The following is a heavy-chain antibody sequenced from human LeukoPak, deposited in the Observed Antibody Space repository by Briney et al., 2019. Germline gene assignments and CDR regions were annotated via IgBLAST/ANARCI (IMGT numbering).Heavy chain of an antibody. CDR3: ARLRVQNYGGNWGFDY. Sequence: SETLSLTCTVSGYSISSISSTYSWGWVRQSPGKGLEWIGSIHHSGSTYYNPSLQSRVTISIDTSKNQFSLKLSSVTAADTAVYYCARLRVQNYGGNWGFDYWGQGTLVTVSS. D-gene: IGHD4-23*01. CDR2: IHHSGST. CDR1: GYSISSISSTYS. J-gene: IGHJ4*02. V-gene: IGHV4-38-2*02.